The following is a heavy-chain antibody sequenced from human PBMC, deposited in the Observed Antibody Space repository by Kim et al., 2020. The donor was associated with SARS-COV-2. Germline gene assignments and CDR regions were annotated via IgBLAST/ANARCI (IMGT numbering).Heavy chain of an antibody. Sequence: GGSLRLSCASSGFTFSNCAMNWVRQAPGKGLEWVSSISGGGRTYYADSVKGRFTISRDNSKNTYLQMNTRRAEDTAVYYCAKGRSSSAWSSDDYWGQGTLVTVSS. CDR2: ISGGGRT. D-gene: IGHD6-19*01. CDR1: GFTFSNCA. J-gene: IGHJ4*02. V-gene: IGHV3-23*01. CDR3: AKGRSSSAWSSDDY.